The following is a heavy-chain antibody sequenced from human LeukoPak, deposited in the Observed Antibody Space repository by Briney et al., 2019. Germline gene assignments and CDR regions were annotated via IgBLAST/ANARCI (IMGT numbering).Heavy chain of an antibody. Sequence: ASVKVSCKASGYAFTGYYMHWVRQAPGQGLEWMGWINPNSGGTNYAQKFQGRVTMTRDTSISTAYMEPSRLRSDDTAVYYCARTSSSWYYYGMDVWGQGTTVTVSS. CDR1: GYAFTGYY. J-gene: IGHJ6*02. CDR3: ARTSSSWYYYGMDV. CDR2: INPNSGGT. V-gene: IGHV1-2*02. D-gene: IGHD6-13*01.